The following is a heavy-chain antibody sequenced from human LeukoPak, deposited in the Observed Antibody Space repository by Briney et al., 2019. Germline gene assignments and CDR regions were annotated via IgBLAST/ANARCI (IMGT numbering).Heavy chain of an antibody. Sequence: GGSLRLSCAASGFTFSDYYMSWIRQAPGKGLEWVSYISSSGTTISYTDSVKGRSTISRDNAKNSLYLQMNSLRAEDTAVYYCAKESTYSGSYFRSIRYYYYGMDVWGQGTTVTVSS. CDR1: GFTFSDYY. CDR3: AKESTYSGSYFRSIRYYYYGMDV. J-gene: IGHJ6*02. D-gene: IGHD1-26*01. V-gene: IGHV3-11*04. CDR2: ISSSGTTI.